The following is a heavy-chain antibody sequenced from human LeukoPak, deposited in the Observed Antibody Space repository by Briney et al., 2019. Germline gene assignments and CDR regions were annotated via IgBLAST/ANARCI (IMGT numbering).Heavy chain of an antibody. CDR2: IYYSGST. Sequence: SETLSLTCTVSGGSISSGDYYWSWIRQPPGKGMGWIGYIYYSGSTYYNPSLKSRVTISVDTSKNQFSLKLSSVTAADTAVYYCASQSGYCSGGSCYVRPFDYWGQGTLVTVSS. CDR1: GGSISSGDYY. V-gene: IGHV4-30-4*01. J-gene: IGHJ4*02. D-gene: IGHD2-15*01. CDR3: ASQSGYCSGGSCYVRPFDY.